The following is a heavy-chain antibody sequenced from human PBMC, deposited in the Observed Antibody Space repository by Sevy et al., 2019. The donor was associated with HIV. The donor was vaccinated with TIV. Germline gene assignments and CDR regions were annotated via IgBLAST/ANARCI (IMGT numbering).Heavy chain of an antibody. V-gene: IGHV3-23*01. CDR3: AREGCTKPHDY. CDR2: LSFGCGKI. D-gene: IGHD2-8*01. J-gene: IGHJ4*02. CDR1: GFTFNIYS. Sequence: GESLKISCAASGFTFNIYSMSWVRQTPGKGLEWVATLSFGCGKINHADSVKGRFTMSRDDSKNAVYLQMNNLRVEDTAIYYCAREGCTKPHDYRGQGTLVTVSS.